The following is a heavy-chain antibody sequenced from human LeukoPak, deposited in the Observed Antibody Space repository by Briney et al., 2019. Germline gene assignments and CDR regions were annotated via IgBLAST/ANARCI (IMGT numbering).Heavy chain of an antibody. CDR3: ARDLFFGSTSGY. CDR1: GYTFTSPG. V-gene: IGHV1-18*01. Sequence: ASVKVSCKASGYTFTSPGISWVRQAPGQGLEWMGWISAYNGSTNYAQKFQGRVTMTTDTSTSTAYMELRSLRSDDTAVYYCARDLFFGSTSGYWGQGTLVTVSS. CDR2: ISAYNGST. J-gene: IGHJ4*02. D-gene: IGHD2-21*01.